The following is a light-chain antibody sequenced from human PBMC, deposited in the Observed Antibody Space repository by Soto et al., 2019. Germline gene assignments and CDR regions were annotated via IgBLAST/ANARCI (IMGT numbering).Light chain of an antibody. J-gene: IGKJ2*01. CDR3: QQYCSSPYT. Sequence: EIVLTQSPGTLSLSPGERATLSCRASQSVSSSYLAWYQQKPGQAPRLLIYGASSRSTGIPDRFSGSGSGTDFTSTISRLEPEDFAVYYCQQYCSSPYTFGQGTKLEIK. V-gene: IGKV3-20*01. CDR2: GAS. CDR1: QSVSSSY.